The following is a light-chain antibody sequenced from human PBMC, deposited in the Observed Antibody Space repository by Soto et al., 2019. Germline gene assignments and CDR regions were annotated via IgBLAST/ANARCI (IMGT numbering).Light chain of an antibody. CDR2: AAS. CDR1: QSISSY. V-gene: IGKV1-39*01. CDR3: QQSYSTPLT. J-gene: IGKJ4*01. Sequence: DIQKTQSPSSLSASVGVRVTITCRASQSISSYLNWYQQKPGKAPKLLIYAASSLQSGVPSRFSGSGSGTDFTLTISSLQPEDFATYYCQQSYSTPLTFGGGTKVEIK.